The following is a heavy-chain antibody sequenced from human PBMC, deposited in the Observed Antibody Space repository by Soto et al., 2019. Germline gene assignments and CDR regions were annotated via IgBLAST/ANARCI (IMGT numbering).Heavy chain of an antibody. CDR3: ARGKDCEQPSIRYYFDH. D-gene: IGHD2-21*01. CDR1: GRTFLISA. V-gene: IGHV1-69*06. CDR2: IIPILGTT. J-gene: IGHJ4*02. Sequence: QVQLVQSGAEVKTPGSSVRVSCKTAGRTFLISAIAWVRQAPGQGLEWMGGIIPILGTTDIALNFQGRVNFTADRSTSSAHMDLSSITSEDTDTYFCARGKDCEQPSIRYYFDHLGQGSQVIVSS.